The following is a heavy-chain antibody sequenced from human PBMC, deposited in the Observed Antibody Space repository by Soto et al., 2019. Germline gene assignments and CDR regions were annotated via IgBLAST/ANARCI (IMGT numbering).Heavy chain of an antibody. V-gene: IGHV1-18*04. J-gene: IGHJ3*02. CDR3: ARERAYPAHHPRDAFDI. CDR2: ISAYNGNT. CDR1: GYTFTSYG. Sequence: ASVKVSCNASGYTFTSYGISWVRQAPGQGLEWMGWISAYNGNTNYAQKLQGRVTMTTDTSTSTAYMELRSLRSDDTAVDYCARERAYPAHHPRDAFDIWGEGTTVTVSS. D-gene: IGHD1-26*01.